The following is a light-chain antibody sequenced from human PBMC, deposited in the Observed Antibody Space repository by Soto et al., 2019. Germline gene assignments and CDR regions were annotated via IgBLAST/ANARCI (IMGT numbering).Light chain of an antibody. CDR3: QQYNNWPPRT. V-gene: IGKV3-15*01. J-gene: IGKJ2*01. CDR2: GAS. Sequence: EIVMTQSPVTLSVSPGERATLSCRASQSISNHLAWYQQKPGQAPRLLIYGASTRATGIPARFSGSGSGTEFTLTISSLQSEDFAVYCCQQYNNWPPRTFGQGTKLEIK. CDR1: QSISNH.